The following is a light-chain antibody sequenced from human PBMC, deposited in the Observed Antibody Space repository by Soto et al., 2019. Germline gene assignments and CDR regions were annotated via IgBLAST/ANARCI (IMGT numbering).Light chain of an antibody. V-gene: IGKV3-20*01. Sequence: EIVLSQSPDTLSLSPGERATLSCRASESVDDYLAWYQQKPGQAPRLLIYGASSRATGSPDRFSGSGSGTDFTLTISRLEPEDFAVYYCQQYGTSPLTFGGGTKVDIK. CDR2: GAS. CDR1: ESVDDY. CDR3: QQYGTSPLT. J-gene: IGKJ4*01.